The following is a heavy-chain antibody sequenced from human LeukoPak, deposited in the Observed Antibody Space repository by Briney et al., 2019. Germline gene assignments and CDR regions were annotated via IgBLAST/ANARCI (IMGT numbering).Heavy chain of an antibody. CDR1: GYTLTTYY. CDR2: INPSGGST. D-gene: IGHD5-24*01. J-gene: IGHJ3*02. V-gene: IGHV1-46*01. Sequence: ASVKVSCKASGYTLTTYYIHWVRQAPGQGLEWMGIINPSGGSTSYAQKFQGRVTMTRDTSTSTVYMELSSLRSEDTAVYCCARGGPGVDGYNYAFDIWGQGTRVTVSS. CDR3: ARGGPGVDGYNYAFDI.